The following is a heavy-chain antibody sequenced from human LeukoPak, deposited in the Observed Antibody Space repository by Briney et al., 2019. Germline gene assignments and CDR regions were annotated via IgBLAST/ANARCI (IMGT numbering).Heavy chain of an antibody. CDR3: ASLLVGATVYFQH. CDR1: GGSISSSTYY. J-gene: IGHJ1*01. D-gene: IGHD1-26*01. Sequence: SETLSLTCTVSGGSISSSTYYWGWIRQPPGKGLEWIGSIYYSGGTYYNPSLKSRVTISVDTSKNQFSLKLSSVTAADTAVYYCASLLVGATVYFQHWGQGTLVIASS. V-gene: IGHV4-39*01. CDR2: IYYSGGT.